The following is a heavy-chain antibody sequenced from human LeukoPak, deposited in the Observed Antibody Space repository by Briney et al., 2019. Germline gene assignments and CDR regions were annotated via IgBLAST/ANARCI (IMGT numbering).Heavy chain of an antibody. V-gene: IGHV1-2*02. CDR2: INPNSGGT. D-gene: IGHD3-3*01. CDR3: ASDPQIFWSGY. J-gene: IGHJ4*02. CDR1: GYTLTGYY. Sequence: GASVKVSCKPSGYTLTGYYMHWGRQAPGQRLEGTGWINPNSGGTNYAQKFQGRVTMTRDTSISTAYMELSRLRSDDTAVYYCASDPQIFWSGYWGQGTLVTVSS.